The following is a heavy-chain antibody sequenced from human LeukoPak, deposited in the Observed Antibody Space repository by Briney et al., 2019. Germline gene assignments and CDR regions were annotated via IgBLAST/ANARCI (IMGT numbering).Heavy chain of an antibody. D-gene: IGHD2-8*01. CDR2: ISTTGSS. Sequence: SETLSLTCTVSGGSISSGSYYWTWIRQPAGKGLEWIGRISTTGSSNYNPSLKSRVTISVDTSKNQFSLRLSSVTAADTAVYYCATARGCSNGVCSSIGLDYCGQGTLVTVSS. CDR3: ATARGCSNGVCSSIGLDY. J-gene: IGHJ4*02. CDR1: GGSISSGSYY. V-gene: IGHV4-61*02.